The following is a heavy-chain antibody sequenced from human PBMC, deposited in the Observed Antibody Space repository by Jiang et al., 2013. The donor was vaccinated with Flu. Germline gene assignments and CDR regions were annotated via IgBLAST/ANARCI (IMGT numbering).Heavy chain of an antibody. V-gene: IGHV3-30*01. D-gene: IGHD6-19*01. CDR2: ISYDGSNK. Sequence: VQLLESGGGVVQPGRSLRLSCAASGFTFSSYAMHWVRQAPGKGLEWVAVISYDGSNKYYADSVKGRFTISRDNSKNTLYLQMNSLRAEDTAVYYCASRSIAVAGPDYWGQGTLVTVSS. CDR1: GFTFSSYA. CDR3: ASRSIAVAGPDY. J-gene: IGHJ4*02.